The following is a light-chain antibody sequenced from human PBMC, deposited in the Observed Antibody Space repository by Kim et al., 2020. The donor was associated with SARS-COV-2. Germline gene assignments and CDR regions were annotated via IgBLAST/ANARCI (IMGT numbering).Light chain of an antibody. CDR2: EVS. CDR1: SSDVGSYNL. Sequence: QSCTISCTGTSSDVGSYNLVSWYQQHPGKAPKLMIYEVSPRPSGVSNRFSGSKSGNTASLTISALQAEDEADYYCCSYAGSSTFVVFGGGTQLTVL. V-gene: IGLV2-23*02. CDR3: CSYAGSSTFVV. J-gene: IGLJ2*01.